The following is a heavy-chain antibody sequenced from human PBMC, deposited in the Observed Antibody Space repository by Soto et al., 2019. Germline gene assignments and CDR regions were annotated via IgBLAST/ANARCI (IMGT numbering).Heavy chain of an antibody. Sequence: QVQLVQSGAEVKKPGASVKVSCKASGYTFTSYGISWVRQAPGQGLEWMGWISAYNGNTKYAQKLQGRVTMTRDTSTSTGYMELRSLRSADTAVYYCASDLAVALIDYWGQGTLVTVSS. D-gene: IGHD6-19*01. V-gene: IGHV1-18*01. J-gene: IGHJ4*02. CDR1: GYTFTSYG. CDR2: ISAYNGNT. CDR3: ASDLAVALIDY.